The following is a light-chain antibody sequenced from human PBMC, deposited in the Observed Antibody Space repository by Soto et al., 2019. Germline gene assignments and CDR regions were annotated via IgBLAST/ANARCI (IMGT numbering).Light chain of an antibody. J-gene: IGLJ2*01. CDR1: SSNIGAGYD. V-gene: IGLV1-40*01. CDR2: GNS. Sequence: QSVLTQPPSVSGAPGQRVTISCTGSSSNIGAGYDVHWYQQLPGTAPKLLIYGNSNRPSGVPDRFSGSKSGTSASLAIPGLQVEDEADYYCQSYDSSLSGRVVFGGGTQLTVL. CDR3: QSYDSSLSGRVV.